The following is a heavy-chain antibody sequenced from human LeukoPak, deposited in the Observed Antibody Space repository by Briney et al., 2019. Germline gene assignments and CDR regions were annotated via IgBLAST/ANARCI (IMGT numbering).Heavy chain of an antibody. CDR1: GYTFTTYG. CDR3: ARGSVSYSSSWLFDY. Sequence: ASVKVSCKASGYTFTTYGITWVRQAPGQGLEWMGWISAYNGNTNYAQKLQGRVTMTTDTSTSTAYMELSRLRSDDAAVYYCARGSVSYSSSWLFDYWGQGTLVTVSS. CDR2: ISAYNGNT. J-gene: IGHJ4*02. V-gene: IGHV1-18*01. D-gene: IGHD6-13*01.